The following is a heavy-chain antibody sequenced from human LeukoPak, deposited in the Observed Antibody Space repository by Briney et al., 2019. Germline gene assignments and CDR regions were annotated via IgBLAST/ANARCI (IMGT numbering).Heavy chain of an antibody. CDR1: GFTSSGHW. D-gene: IGHD5-12*01. Sequence: GGPLRLSCAASGFTSSGHWMHWVRQAPGKGLVWVSRINGAGSSTSYADSVKGRFTVSRDNAKNTLNLQMSSLRAEDTAVYYCARSGYDVVFDYWGQGTLVTVSS. J-gene: IGHJ4*02. V-gene: IGHV3-74*01. CDR3: ARSGYDVVFDY. CDR2: INGAGSST.